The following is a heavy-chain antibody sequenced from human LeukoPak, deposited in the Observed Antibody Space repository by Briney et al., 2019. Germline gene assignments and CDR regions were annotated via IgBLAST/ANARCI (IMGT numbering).Heavy chain of an antibody. V-gene: IGHV4-61*02. D-gene: IGHD3-9*01. CDR2: IYTSGST. Sequence: PSETLSLTCTVSGGSISSSSYYWSWIRQPAGKGLEWIGRIYTSGSTNYNPSLKSRVTMSVDTSKNQFSLKLSSVTAADTAVYYCARDLRYYYYYMDVWGKGTTVTVSS. J-gene: IGHJ6*03. CDR1: GGSISSSSYY. CDR3: ARDLRYYYYYMDV.